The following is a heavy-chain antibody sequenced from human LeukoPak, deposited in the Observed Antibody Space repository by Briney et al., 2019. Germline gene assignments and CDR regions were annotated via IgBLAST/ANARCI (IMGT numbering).Heavy chain of an antibody. Sequence: PGGSLRLSCAASGFTVSSNYMSWVRQAPGKGLEWVSVIYSGGSTYYADSVKGRFTISRDNSKNTLYLQMNSLRAEDTAVYYCARESDSGWSRGGYFDYWGQGTLVTVSS. V-gene: IGHV3-53*01. CDR1: GFTVSSNY. CDR2: IYSGGST. D-gene: IGHD6-19*01. CDR3: ARESDSGWSRGGYFDY. J-gene: IGHJ4*02.